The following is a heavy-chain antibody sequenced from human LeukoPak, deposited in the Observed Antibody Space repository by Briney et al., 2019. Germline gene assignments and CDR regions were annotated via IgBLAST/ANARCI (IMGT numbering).Heavy chain of an antibody. CDR3: ARDRGGYSGYGPFDY. Sequence: ASVKVSCKASGYTFTSHYIHWVRQAPGQGLERMGIMNPSGGSASYAQKFQGRVTMTRDTSTSTVYMELSSLRSEDTAVYFCARDRGGYSGYGPFDYWGQGTLVTVSS. V-gene: IGHV1-46*01. CDR2: MNPSGGSA. J-gene: IGHJ4*02. CDR1: GYTFTSHY. D-gene: IGHD5-12*01.